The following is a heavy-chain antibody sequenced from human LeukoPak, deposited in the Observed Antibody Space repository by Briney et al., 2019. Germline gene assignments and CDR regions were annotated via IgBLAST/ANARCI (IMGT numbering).Heavy chain of an antibody. V-gene: IGHV3-48*03. D-gene: IGHD3-10*01. J-gene: IGHJ4*02. CDR3: ASDYYGSGSPDY. CDR1: GFTFSSYE. CDR2: ISTSGGTI. Sequence: GRSLRLSCAASGFTFSSYEMNWVRQAPGKGLEWVSYISTSGGTIYYADSVKGRFTISRDNAKNSLYLQMNSLRAEDTAVYYCASDYYGSGSPDYWGQGTLVTVSS.